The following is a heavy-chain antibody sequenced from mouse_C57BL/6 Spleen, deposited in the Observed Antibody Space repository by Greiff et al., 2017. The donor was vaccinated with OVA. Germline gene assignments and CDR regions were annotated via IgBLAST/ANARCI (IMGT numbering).Heavy chain of an antibody. Sequence: QVQFQQPGAELVKPGASVKMSCKASGYTFTSYWITWVKQRPGQGLEWIGDIYPGSGSTNYNEKFKSKATLTVDTSSSTAYMQLSSLTSEDSAVYYCARYSNYDLAWFAYWGQGTLVTVSA. D-gene: IGHD2-5*01. V-gene: IGHV1-55*01. CDR2: IYPGSGST. CDR1: GYTFTSYW. CDR3: ARYSNYDLAWFAY. J-gene: IGHJ3*01.